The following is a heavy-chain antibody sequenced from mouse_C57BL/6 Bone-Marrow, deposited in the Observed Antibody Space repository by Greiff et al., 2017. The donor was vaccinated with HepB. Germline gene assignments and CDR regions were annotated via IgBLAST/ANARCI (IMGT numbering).Heavy chain of an antibody. CDR2: IHPNSGST. CDR1: GYTFTSYW. J-gene: IGHJ1*03. Sequence: QVQLKQPGAELVKPGASVKLSCKASGYTFTSYWMHWVKQRPGQGLEWIGMIHPNSGSTNYNEKFKSKATLTVDKSSSTAYMQLSSLTSEDSAVYYCARRGGSSFYWYFDVWGTGTTVTVSS. V-gene: IGHV1-64*01. D-gene: IGHD1-1*01. CDR3: ARRGGSSFYWYFDV.